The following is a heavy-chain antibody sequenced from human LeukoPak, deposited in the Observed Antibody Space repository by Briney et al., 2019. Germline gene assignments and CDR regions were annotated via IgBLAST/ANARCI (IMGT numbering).Heavy chain of an antibody. Sequence: GSSVKVSCKASGGTFSSYAISWVRQAPGQGLEWMGGIIPIFGTANYAQKFQGRVTITADESTSTAYMELSGLRSEDTAVYYCARDLRGGWFDPWGQGTLVTVSS. CDR2: IIPIFGTA. CDR3: ARDLRGGWFDP. CDR1: GGTFSSYA. J-gene: IGHJ5*02. V-gene: IGHV1-69*01. D-gene: IGHD5/OR15-5a*01.